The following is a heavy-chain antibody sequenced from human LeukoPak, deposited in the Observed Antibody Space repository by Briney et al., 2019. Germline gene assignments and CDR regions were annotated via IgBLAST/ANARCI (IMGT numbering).Heavy chain of an antibody. CDR3: ARGEDGFWSGYVEH. CDR2: TSHDGNNK. D-gene: IGHD3-3*01. J-gene: IGHJ1*01. CDR1: GFTLNSYA. Sequence: GGSLRLSCAASGFTLNSYALHWVRQAPGKVLEWVAVTSHDGNNKYYAESVKGRFTISRDNSKCMLYLQMNSLRPEDTAVYYCARGEDGFWSGYVEHWGQGTLVTVSP. V-gene: IGHV3-30-3*01.